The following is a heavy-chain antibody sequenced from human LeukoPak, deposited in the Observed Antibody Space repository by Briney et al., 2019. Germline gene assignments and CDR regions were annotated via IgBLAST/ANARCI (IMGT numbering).Heavy chain of an antibody. J-gene: IGHJ4*02. D-gene: IGHD3-16*01. CDR3: AKGTITFGGAYYFDY. CDR1: GFTFSSYG. Sequence: PGRSLRLSCAASGFTFSSYGMHWVRQAPGKGLEWVAVIWYDGSNKYYADSVKGRFTISRDNSKNTLYLQMNSLRAEDTAVYYCAKGTITFGGAYYFDYWGQGTLVTVSS. CDR2: IWYDGSNK. V-gene: IGHV3-33*06.